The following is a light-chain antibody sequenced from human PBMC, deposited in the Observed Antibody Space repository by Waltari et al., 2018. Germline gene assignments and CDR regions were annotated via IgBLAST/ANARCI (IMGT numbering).Light chain of an antibody. CDR3: QQYGALPWT. J-gene: IGKJ1*01. CDR1: QSVTSNY. V-gene: IGKV3-20*01. Sequence: EVVLTQSSGTLSLSPGERATLSCRASQSVTSNYLAWYQQTPGQAPRLLIYDASTGATDIPDRFSGSGSGTDFTLTISRVEPEDFAVYHCQQYGALPWTFGQGTKVEMK. CDR2: DAS.